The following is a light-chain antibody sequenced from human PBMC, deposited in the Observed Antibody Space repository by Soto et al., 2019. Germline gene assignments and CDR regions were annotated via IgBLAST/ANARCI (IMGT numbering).Light chain of an antibody. CDR2: DVS. Sequence: QSALTQPRSVSGSPGQSVSISCTGTSSDVGRYSYVSWYQQQPGKAPKLMIYDVSERPSGVPDRFSGSKSGNTASLTISGLQAEDEADYYCCSYAGTYTGVFGTGTKVTVL. J-gene: IGLJ1*01. V-gene: IGLV2-11*01. CDR1: SSDVGRYSY. CDR3: CSYAGTYTGV.